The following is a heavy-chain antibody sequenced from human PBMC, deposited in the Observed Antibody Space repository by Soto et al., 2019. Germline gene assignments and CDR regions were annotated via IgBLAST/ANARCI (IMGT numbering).Heavy chain of an antibody. Sequence: GASVKVSCKASGYPFTDYYIYWVRQAPGQGLEWMGWINPKSGGTKYAQKFQGWVTMTRDTSISGAYMELSGLKSDDTAVYYCARRRGGCSNGICYLWFEPWGQGTPVTVSS. J-gene: IGHJ5*02. CDR1: GYPFTDYY. V-gene: IGHV1-2*04. CDR2: INPKSGGT. D-gene: IGHD2-8*01. CDR3: ARRRGGCSNGICYLWFEP.